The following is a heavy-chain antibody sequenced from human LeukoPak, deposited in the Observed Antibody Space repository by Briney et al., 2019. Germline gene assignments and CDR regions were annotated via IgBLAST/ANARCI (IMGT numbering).Heavy chain of an antibody. CDR3: ARHACSGGSCPLDYYYYYGMDV. Sequence: SGTLSLTCTVSGGSISSSSYYWGWIRQPPGKGLEWIGSIYYSGSTYYNPSLKSRVTISVDTPKNQISLKLRSVTAADTAVYYCARHACSGGSCPLDYYYYYGMDVGGQGTTVTVSS. CDR2: IYYSGST. J-gene: IGHJ6*02. CDR1: GGSISSSSYY. D-gene: IGHD2-15*01. V-gene: IGHV4-39*01.